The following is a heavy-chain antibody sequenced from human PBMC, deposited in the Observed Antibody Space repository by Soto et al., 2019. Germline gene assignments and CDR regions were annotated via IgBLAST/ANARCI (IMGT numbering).Heavy chain of an antibody. CDR1: GFTFSSCA. CDR3: VRDKRDLRFLEWSYYFDY. V-gene: IGHV3-30-3*01. J-gene: IGHJ4*02. Sequence: QVQLVESGGGVVQPGRSLRLSCAASGFTFSSCAMHWVRQAPGKGLEWVALISYDGSNKYYADSVKGRFTISRDNSKHTLYLQMNSLRAEDTAVYYCVRDKRDLRFLEWSYYFDYWGQGTLVTVSS. D-gene: IGHD3-3*01. CDR2: ISYDGSNK.